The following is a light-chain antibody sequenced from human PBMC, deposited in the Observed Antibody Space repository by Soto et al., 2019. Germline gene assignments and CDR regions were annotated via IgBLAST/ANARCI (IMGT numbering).Light chain of an antibody. J-gene: IGKJ1*01. CDR1: QSVSSSF. Sequence: EIVLTQSPGTLSLSPGERATLSCRASQSVSSSFLAWYQQRPGQAPRLLIYGASRRATDIPDRFSGSGSGTDFTLTISRLEPEDFAVYYCQQYINSRWTFGQGTKVDIK. V-gene: IGKV3-20*01. CDR3: QQYINSRWT. CDR2: GAS.